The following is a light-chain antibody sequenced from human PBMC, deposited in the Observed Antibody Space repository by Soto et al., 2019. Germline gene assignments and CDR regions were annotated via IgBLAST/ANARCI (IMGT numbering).Light chain of an antibody. Sequence: LSAYVGGRVPLDYRASQGISSDLAWYQQKPGKAPKLLIYAASSLQSGGPSRFTGSGAGTEFIHTIIRLQAHDSATHSCQQSNGQWTFGQGTKVDIK. CDR3: QQSNGQWT. V-gene: IGKV1-9*01. J-gene: IGKJ1*01. CDR1: QGISSD. CDR2: AAS.